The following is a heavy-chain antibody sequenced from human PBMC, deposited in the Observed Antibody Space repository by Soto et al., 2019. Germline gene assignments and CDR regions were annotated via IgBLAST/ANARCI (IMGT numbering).Heavy chain of an antibody. CDR1: GGSISSGDYY. CDR2: IYYSGST. CDR3: ARDRGYSGHNWFDP. J-gene: IGHJ5*02. D-gene: IGHD5-12*01. Sequence: LSLTCTVSGGSISSGDYYWSWIRQPPGKGLEWIGYIYYSGSTYYNPSLKSRVTISVDTPKNQFSLKLSSVTAADTAVYYCARDRGYSGHNWFDPWGQGTLVTVSS. V-gene: IGHV4-30-4*01.